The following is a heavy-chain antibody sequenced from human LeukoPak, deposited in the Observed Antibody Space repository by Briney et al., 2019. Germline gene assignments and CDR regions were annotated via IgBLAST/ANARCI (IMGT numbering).Heavy chain of an antibody. CDR3: ARSPVSGSYFSGGFDY. Sequence: GGSLRLSCAASGFTFSSYWMHWVRQDPGKGLVWVSRINSDGYSTNYVDSVKGRFTISRDNGKNTLYLQMNSLRVEDTAVYYCARSPVSGSYFSGGFDYWGQGTLVTVSS. CDR2: INSDGYST. J-gene: IGHJ4*02. V-gene: IGHV3-74*01. D-gene: IGHD1-26*01. CDR1: GFTFSSYW.